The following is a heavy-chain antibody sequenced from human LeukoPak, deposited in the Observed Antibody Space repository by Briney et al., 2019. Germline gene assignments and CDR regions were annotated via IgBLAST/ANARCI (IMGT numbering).Heavy chain of an antibody. CDR1: TVSGSSGNF. J-gene: IGHJ4*01. D-gene: IGHD1-26*01. CDR3: ARELLGAPTPGAY. V-gene: IGHV4-4*02. Sequence: SETLSLTCALPTVSGSSGNFWSWVRQPPGEGLGWIGEVHKSGRTNYNPSLKTRVTISIDASSNQLSLELTSVTAADTAMYYCARELLGAPTPGAYWGHGTRVTVSS. CDR2: VHKSGRT.